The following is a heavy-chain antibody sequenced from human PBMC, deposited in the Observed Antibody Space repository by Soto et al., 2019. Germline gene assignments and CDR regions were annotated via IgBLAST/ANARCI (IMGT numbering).Heavy chain of an antibody. CDR2: MYNTGST. V-gene: IGHV4-59*01. Sequence: SETLSLTCTVSGGSISRYYWSWIRQPPGKGLEWIGYMYNTGSTVYNPSFKSRVTISVDTSKNQFSLKLSSVTAADTAVYYCARGGDYDILTGYPSLYGMDVRAQGTTVTVSS. CDR1: GGSISRYY. D-gene: IGHD3-9*01. CDR3: ARGGDYDILTGYPSLYGMDV. J-gene: IGHJ6*02.